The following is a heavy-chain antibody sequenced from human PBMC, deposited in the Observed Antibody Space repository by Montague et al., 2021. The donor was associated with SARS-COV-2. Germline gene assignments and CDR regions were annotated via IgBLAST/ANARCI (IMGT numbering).Heavy chain of an antibody. CDR1: GFTFNKYS. CDR3: ARAHSGSYSAGGDAFDI. CDR2: ISTSSLYI. J-gene: IGHJ3*02. Sequence: SLRLSCAASGFTFNKYSMNWVRQAPGKGLEWVSSISTSSLYIYYTDSVKGRFTVARANAKNSLFLEMNSLRVEDTAVYYCARAHSGSYSAGGDAFDIWGQGTLVTVSS. V-gene: IGHV3-21*01. D-gene: IGHD1-26*01.